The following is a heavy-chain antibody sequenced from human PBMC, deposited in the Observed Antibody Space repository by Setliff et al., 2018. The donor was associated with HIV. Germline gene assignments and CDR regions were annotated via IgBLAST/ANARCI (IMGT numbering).Heavy chain of an antibody. CDR3: AKDLYSNPYYFDN. D-gene: IGHD4-4*01. J-gene: IGHJ4*02. V-gene: IGHV3-23*01. CDR2: ISGSARST. Sequence: PGGSLRLSCAASGFTFSSYPMTWVRQAPGKGLEWVSGISGSARSTYYADSVKGRFTISRDNSKNTLNLQMNSLRAEDSAIYFCAKDLYSNPYYFDNWGQGTLVTVSS. CDR1: GFTFSSYP.